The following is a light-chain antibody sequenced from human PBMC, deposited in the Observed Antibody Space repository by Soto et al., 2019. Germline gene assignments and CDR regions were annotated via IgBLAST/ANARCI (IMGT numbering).Light chain of an antibody. V-gene: IGKV3-15*01. CDR2: GAS. CDR3: QQYNTNTYSAWT. CDR1: QSVSSY. J-gene: IGKJ1*01. Sequence: DIVLTPSPGTLSLSPGDRATLSCRASQSVSSYLAWYQQKPGQAPRLLIYGASTRATGIPARFSGSGSGTEFTLTISGLQPDDFATYYCQQYNTNTYSAWTFGQGTKVDIK.